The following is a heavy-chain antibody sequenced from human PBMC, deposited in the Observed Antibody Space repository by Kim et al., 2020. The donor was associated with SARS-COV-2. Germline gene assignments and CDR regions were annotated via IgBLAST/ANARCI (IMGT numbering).Heavy chain of an antibody. D-gene: IGHD6-19*01. Sequence: NTRYSQTLQARVSITRDTSATTAYLELSGLRSEDTAVYYCAREAVAGSFDHWGQGTLVTVSS. V-gene: IGHV1-3*01. CDR2: NT. CDR3: AREAVAGSFDH. J-gene: IGHJ4*02.